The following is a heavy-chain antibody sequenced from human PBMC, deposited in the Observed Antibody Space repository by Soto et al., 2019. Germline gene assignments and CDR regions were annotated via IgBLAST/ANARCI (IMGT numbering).Heavy chain of an antibody. CDR2: IYYSGST. D-gene: IGHD2-21*02. Sequence: QVQLQESGPGLVKPSQTLSLTCTVSGGSISSGDYYWSWIRQPPGKGLEWIGYIYYSGSTYYNPSLKSRVTISVDTSKNQFSLKLSSVTAADTAVYYCARDRGAVVTRGWYFDLWGRGTLVTVSS. V-gene: IGHV4-30-4*01. CDR1: GGSISSGDYY. J-gene: IGHJ2*01. CDR3: ARDRGAVVTRGWYFDL.